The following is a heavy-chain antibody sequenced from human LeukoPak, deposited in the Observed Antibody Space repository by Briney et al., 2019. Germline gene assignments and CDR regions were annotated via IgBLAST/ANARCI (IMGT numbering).Heavy chain of an antibody. CDR3: ARGRFRYYYTSGYYPPFDS. Sequence: SVKVSCKASEGTFNSYAISWVRQAPGQGLEWMGGIIPIFGTTNYVQKLQGRVTITADESTSAAYMELRSLRSEDTAMYYCARGRFRYYYTSGYYPPFDSWGQGTLVTVSS. D-gene: IGHD3-22*01. J-gene: IGHJ4*02. V-gene: IGHV1-69*13. CDR2: IIPIFGTT. CDR1: EGTFNSYA.